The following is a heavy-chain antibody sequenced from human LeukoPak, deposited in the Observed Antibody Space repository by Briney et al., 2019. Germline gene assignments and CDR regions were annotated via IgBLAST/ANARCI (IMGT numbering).Heavy chain of an antibody. D-gene: IGHD5-12*01. J-gene: IGHJ4*02. CDR1: GFTFSTYW. Sequence: GGSLRLSCAASGFTFSTYWMSWVRQAPGKGLEWVSIIYSGDKTSYADSVRGRFTISRDISNNTLYLQMTSLRVEDTGIYHCARDGNRGFSGYDPFEGWGQGTLVTVSS. CDR3: ARDGNRGFSGYDPFEG. V-gene: IGHV3-66*01. CDR2: IYSGDKT.